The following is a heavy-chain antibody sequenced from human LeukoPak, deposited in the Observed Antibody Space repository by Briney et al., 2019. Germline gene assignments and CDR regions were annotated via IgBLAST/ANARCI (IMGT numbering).Heavy chain of an antibody. Sequence: SETLSLTCTVSGGSISSYYWSWIRQPAGKGLEWIGRIYTSGSTNYNPSLKSRVTMSVDTSKNQFSLKLRSVTAADTAVYYCARGYNWGSPTRNFYYLDVWGKGTTVTVSS. CDR2: IYTSGST. D-gene: IGHD7-27*01. V-gene: IGHV4-4*07. CDR1: GGSISSYY. CDR3: ARGYNWGSPTRNFYYLDV. J-gene: IGHJ6*03.